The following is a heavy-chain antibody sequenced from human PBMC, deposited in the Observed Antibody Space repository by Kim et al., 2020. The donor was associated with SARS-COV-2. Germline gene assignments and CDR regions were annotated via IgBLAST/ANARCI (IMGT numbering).Heavy chain of an antibody. CDR1: GFTFSDYG. J-gene: IGHJ4*01. CDR2: IRGSGGST. Sequence: GGSLRLSCAASGFTFSDYGMSWVRQAPGKGLEWVAGIRGSGGSTDYGDSVKGQFTISRDNSNNTLLLQLKSLRAEDEDVAVYSKSRAHYTAIFFD. CDR3: SKSRAHYTAIFFD. V-gene: IGHV3-23*01. D-gene: IGHD2-21*01.